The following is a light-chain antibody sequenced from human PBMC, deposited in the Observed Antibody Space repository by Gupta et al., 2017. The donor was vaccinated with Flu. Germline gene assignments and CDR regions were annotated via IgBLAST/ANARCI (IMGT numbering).Light chain of an antibody. V-gene: IGLV1-40*01. CDR2: GNN. CDR3: QSYDSSLSGSV. Sequence: HSGLTQPPSVSGAPAPRLPISCPGSSSNLGAGYDVHWYQHFPGKAPKLLLYGNNHRPSGVPDRFSGSKSGTSASLAITGLQADDEADYFCQSYDSSLSGSVFGGGTKLTVL. J-gene: IGLJ3*02. CDR1: SSNLGAGYD.